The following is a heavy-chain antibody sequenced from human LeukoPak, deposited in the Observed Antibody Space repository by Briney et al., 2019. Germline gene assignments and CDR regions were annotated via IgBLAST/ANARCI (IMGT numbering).Heavy chain of an antibody. D-gene: IGHD3-16*01. J-gene: IGHJ4*02. CDR3: ASAYYHYYFDY. Sequence: PGGSLRLSCEASGFTFRSYWMHWVRQAPGKGLVWVSRINGDGSSTSYADSVKGRFTISRDNAKNTLYLQMNSLRAVDSAVYYCASAYYHYYFDYWGQGTLVTVSS. V-gene: IGHV3-74*01. CDR2: INGDGSST. CDR1: GFTFRSYW.